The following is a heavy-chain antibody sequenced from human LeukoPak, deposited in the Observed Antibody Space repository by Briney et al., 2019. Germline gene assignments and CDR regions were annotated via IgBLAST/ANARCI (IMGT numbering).Heavy chain of an antibody. Sequence: GGSLRLSCAGSGFTFSNYEMNWVRQAPGKGLEWVSYISGSGSTIYYADSVRGRFTISRDNAKNSLYLQMNNLRAEDTAVYYCARVTTGALDPSGCYYGMDVWGQGTTVTVSS. CDR3: ARVTTGALDPSGCYYGMDV. CDR1: GFTFSNYE. V-gene: IGHV3-48*03. CDR2: ISGSGSTI. D-gene: IGHD1-26*01. J-gene: IGHJ6*02.